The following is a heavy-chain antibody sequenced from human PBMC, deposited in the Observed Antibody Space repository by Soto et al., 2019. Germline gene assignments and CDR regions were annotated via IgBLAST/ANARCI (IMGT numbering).Heavy chain of an antibody. CDR2: VSAYNGNT. CDR3: TRGAGKGSGSYD. Sequence: QVQLVQSGAEVKKPGASVKVSCKASGYIFTSYGITWVRQAPGQGLEWMGWVSAYNGNTKYAQKLQGRVTMSTDTSTSTAYMELRSPRSDDTAVYYCTRGAGKGSGSYDWGQGTLVTVSS. D-gene: IGHD3-10*01. J-gene: IGHJ4*02. CDR1: GYIFTSYG. V-gene: IGHV1-18*01.